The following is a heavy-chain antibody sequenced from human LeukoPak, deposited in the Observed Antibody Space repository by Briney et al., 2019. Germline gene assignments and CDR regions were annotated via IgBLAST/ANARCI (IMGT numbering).Heavy chain of an antibody. CDR2: ITSNGGST. D-gene: IGHD5-12*01. CDR3: ASSTSGYATYDY. Sequence: PGGSLRLSCAASGFTFGSYGMHWVRQAPGKGLEYVSAITSNGGSTYYANSVKGRFTISRDNSKNTLYLQMSSLRAEDTAVYYCASSTSGYATYDYWGQGTLVTVSS. J-gene: IGHJ4*02. CDR1: GFTFGSYG. V-gene: IGHV3-64*01.